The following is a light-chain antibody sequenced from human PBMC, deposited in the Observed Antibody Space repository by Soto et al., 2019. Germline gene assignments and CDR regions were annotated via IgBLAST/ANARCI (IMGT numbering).Light chain of an antibody. Sequence: DIQMTQSPSSLSASVGDRVTVTCRASQSISSYSNWYQQKPGKAPKLLIYAASSLQSGVPSRFSGSGSGTDFTLTISGLQSEDSANYFCQQYKSWPITFGQGTRLEIK. CDR3: QQYKSWPIT. V-gene: IGKV1-39*01. J-gene: IGKJ5*01. CDR1: QSISSY. CDR2: AAS.